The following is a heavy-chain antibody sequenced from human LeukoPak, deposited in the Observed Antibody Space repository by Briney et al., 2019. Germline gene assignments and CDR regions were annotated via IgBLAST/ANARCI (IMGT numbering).Heavy chain of an antibody. V-gene: IGHV4-59*01. CDR3: ARXXXXGAFDI. Sequence: SETLSLTCTVSGGSISSYYWSWIRQPPGKGLEWIGYIYYSGXTXXXPSXKSRVTISVDTSKDQFSLKLSSVTAADTAVYYCARXXXXGAFDIWGQGTMVTVSS. CDR2: IYYSGXT. J-gene: IGHJ3*02. CDR1: GGSISSYY.